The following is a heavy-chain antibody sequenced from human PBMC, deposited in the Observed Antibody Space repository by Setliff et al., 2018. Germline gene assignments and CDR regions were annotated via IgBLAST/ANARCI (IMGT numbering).Heavy chain of an antibody. V-gene: IGHV4-39*01. D-gene: IGHD2-15*01. J-gene: IGHJ4*02. Sequence: PSETLSLTCTVSGDSISSSNYYWGWIRQPPGKGLEWIAAIKYSGSTSFNPSLKSRVTISVDKSKSQFSLKLSSVTAVGTAVYYCARQGTYCDGGGGSCFPPNYWGQGTLVTVSS. CDR1: GDSISSSNYY. CDR3: ARQGTYCDGGGGSCFPPNY. CDR2: IKYSGST.